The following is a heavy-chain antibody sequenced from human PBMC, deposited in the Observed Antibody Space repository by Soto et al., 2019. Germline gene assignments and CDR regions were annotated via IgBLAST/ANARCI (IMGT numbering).Heavy chain of an antibody. CDR2: IIPIFGTA. CDR3: ARRVLRFYPWGFYYYGMDV. V-gene: IGHV1-69*13. D-gene: IGHD3-3*01. Sequence: SVKVSCKASGGTFSSYAISWVRQAPGQGLEWMGGIIPIFGTANYAQKFQGRVTITADESTSTAYMELSSLRSEDTAVYYCARRVLRFYPWGFYYYGMDVWGPGTTVTVSS. J-gene: IGHJ6*02. CDR1: GGTFSSYA.